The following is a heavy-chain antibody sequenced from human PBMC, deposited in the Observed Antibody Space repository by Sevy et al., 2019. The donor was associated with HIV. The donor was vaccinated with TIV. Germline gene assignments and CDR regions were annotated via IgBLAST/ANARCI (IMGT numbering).Heavy chain of an antibody. CDR3: ARTTVTTTPIFDY. Sequence: SQTLSLTCTVSGGSISSYYWSWIRQPPGKGLEWIGYIYYSGSTNYNPSLKSPVTISVDTSKNQFSLKLSSVTAADTAVYYCARTTVTTTPIFDYWGQGTLVTVSS. V-gene: IGHV4-59*01. CDR1: GGSISSYY. J-gene: IGHJ4*02. CDR2: IYYSGST. D-gene: IGHD4-17*01.